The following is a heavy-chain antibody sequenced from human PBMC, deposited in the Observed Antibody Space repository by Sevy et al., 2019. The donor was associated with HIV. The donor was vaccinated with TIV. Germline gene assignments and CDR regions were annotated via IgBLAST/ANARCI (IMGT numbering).Heavy chain of an antibody. CDR3: AQEGLRPYDSSSYYAGPDAFHI. CDR2: ISRSGGRT. V-gene: IGHV3-23*01. Sequence: GGSLRLSCAASGFTFSSYGMSWVRQAPGKGLEWVSAISRSGGRTYYADSVKGRFTISRDNSKNTLYLQMNSLRAEDTAVHYCAQEGLRPYDSSSYYAGPDAFHIWGQGTMVTVSS. J-gene: IGHJ3*02. D-gene: IGHD3-22*01. CDR1: GFTFSSYG.